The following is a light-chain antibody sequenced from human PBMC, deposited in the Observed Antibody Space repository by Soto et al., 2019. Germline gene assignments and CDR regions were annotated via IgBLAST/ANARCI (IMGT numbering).Light chain of an antibody. V-gene: IGLV2-8*01. CDR2: EVS. Sequence: SVLTQPPSASGSPGQSVTISCTGTSSDVGSYKFVSWYQQHPGKAPKLMMYEVSKRPSGVPDRFSGSKSGNTASLTVSGLQAEDEADYFCSSYAGNYNLVFGGGTKVTVL. CDR1: SSDVGSYKF. J-gene: IGLJ2*01. CDR3: SSYAGNYNLV.